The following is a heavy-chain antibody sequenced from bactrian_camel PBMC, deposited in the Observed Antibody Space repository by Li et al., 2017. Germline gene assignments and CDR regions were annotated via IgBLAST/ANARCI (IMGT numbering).Heavy chain of an antibody. J-gene: IGHJ4*01. Sequence: VQPGGSLTLSCAASGFTFTSYPVSWVRQAPGKGLEWVSHINSRGAYYADSVKGRFTISRDNAKNTVYLQLNSLKTEDMAKYYCVPCTTWAEYNYWGQGTQVTVS. CDR3: VPCTTWAEYNY. CDR1: GFTFTSYP. V-gene: IGHV3S35*01. CDR2: INSRGA. D-gene: IGHD1*01.